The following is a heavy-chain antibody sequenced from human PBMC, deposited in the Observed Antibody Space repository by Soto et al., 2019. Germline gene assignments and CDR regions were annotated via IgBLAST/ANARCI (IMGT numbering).Heavy chain of an antibody. V-gene: IGHV1-69*13. Sequence: GASVTVSCKASGGTFSSYAISWVRPAPGQGLEWMGGIIPIFGTANYAQKLQGRVTITADESTSTAYMELSSLRSEDTAVDYCANKDNWFGPWGQGTLVTVLL. CDR2: IIPIFGTA. CDR1: GGTFSSYA. J-gene: IGHJ5*02. CDR3: ANKDNWFGP.